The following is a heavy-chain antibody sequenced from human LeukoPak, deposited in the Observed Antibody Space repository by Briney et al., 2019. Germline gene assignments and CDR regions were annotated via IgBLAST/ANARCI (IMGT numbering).Heavy chain of an antibody. CDR2: INQGGGEK. CDR3: ARYYSGWYYFDY. J-gene: IGHJ4*02. V-gene: IGHV3-7*03. CDR1: GFTFNNYY. Sequence: PGGSLRLSCAASGFTFNNYYMSWVRQAPGKGLEWVANINQGGGEKYYVDSVKGRFTISRDNAKNSLYLQMNSLRSEDTAVYYCARYYSGWYYFDYWGQGTLVTVSS. D-gene: IGHD6-19*01.